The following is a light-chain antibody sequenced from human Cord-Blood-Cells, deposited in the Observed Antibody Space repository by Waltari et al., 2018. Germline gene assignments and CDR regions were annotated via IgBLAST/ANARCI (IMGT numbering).Light chain of an antibody. CDR2: DVS. V-gene: IGLV2-14*01. J-gene: IGLJ2*01. CDR3: SSYTSSSTLV. Sequence: QSALTQPASVSESPGHSITISCTGTSSDVGGYNYVSWYQQHPSKAPKLMIYDVSNRPSGVSNRFSGSKSGNTASLTISGLQAEDEADYYCSSYTSSSTLVFGG. CDR1: SSDVGGYNY.